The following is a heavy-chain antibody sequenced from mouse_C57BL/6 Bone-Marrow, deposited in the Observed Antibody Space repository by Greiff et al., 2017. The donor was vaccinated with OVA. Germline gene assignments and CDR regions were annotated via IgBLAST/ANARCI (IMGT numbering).Heavy chain of an antibody. D-gene: IGHD3-2*01. CDR1: GYTFTSYW. CDR3: ARHEGGGFAY. V-gene: IGHV1-74*01. Sequence: QVQLKQPGAELVKPGASVKVSCKASGYTFTSYWMHWVKQRPGQGLEWIGRIHPSDSDTNYNQKFKGKATFTVDKSSSTAYMQRSSLTSEDSAVYFCARHEGGGFAYWGQGTLVTVSA. CDR2: IHPSDSDT. J-gene: IGHJ3*01.